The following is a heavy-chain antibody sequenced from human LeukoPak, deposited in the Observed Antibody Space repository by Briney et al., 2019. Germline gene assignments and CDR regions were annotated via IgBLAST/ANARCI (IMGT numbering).Heavy chain of an antibody. Sequence: ASVKVSCKASGYTFTSYGISWVRQAPGQGLEWMGWISAYNGNTNYAQKLQGRVTMTTDTSTSTAYMELRSLRSDDTAVYYCARGDYYDSSGYRDYWAREPWSPSPQ. V-gene: IGHV1-18*01. CDR3: ARGDYYDSSGYRDY. CDR1: GYTFTSYG. CDR2: ISAYNGNT. J-gene: IGHJ4*02. D-gene: IGHD3-22*01.